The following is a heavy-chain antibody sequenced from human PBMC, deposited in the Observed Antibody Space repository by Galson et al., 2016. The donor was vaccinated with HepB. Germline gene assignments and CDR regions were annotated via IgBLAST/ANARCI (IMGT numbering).Heavy chain of an antibody. J-gene: IGHJ6*02. V-gene: IGHV3-21*01. D-gene: IGHD6-19*01. CDR3: ARDHRGRWLTDYYYYYGLDV. Sequence: SLRLSCAASGFTLSSYSLNWVRQAPGKGLEWVSSISSSSTYIYYADSVKGRFTISSDNAKNSLHLQMNSLRAEDTAVYYCARDHRGRWLTDYYYYYGLDVWGQGTTVTVSS. CDR1: GFTLSSYS. CDR2: ISSSSTYI.